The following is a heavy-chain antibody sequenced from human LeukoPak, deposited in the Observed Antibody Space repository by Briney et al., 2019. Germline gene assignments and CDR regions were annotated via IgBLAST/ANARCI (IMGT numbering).Heavy chain of an antibody. Sequence: ASVKVSCKASGYTFTSSGITWVRQALGQGLEWMGWISAYNGNTNYAQKFQGRVTITTDTSTSTAYMELRSLRSDDTAVYYCARIVVLPAASIYYGMDAWGQATTVTVSS. CDR1: GYTFTSSG. D-gene: IGHD2-2*01. CDR2: ISAYNGNT. CDR3: ARIVVLPAASIYYGMDA. V-gene: IGHV1-18*01. J-gene: IGHJ6*02.